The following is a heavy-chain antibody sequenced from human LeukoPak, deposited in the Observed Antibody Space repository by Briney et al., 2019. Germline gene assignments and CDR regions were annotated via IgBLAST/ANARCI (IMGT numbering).Heavy chain of an antibody. V-gene: IGHV4-59*01. CDR2: IFYSGST. CDR1: GGSISSYY. J-gene: IGHJ4*02. D-gene: IGHD3-16*01. Sequence: PSETLSLTCTVSGGSISSYYWSWIRQPPGKGLEWIGYIFYSGSTKYNPSLKSRVTISVDTSKNQFSLKLSSVTAADTAVYYCARDRGEALDYWGQGTLVTVSS. CDR3: ARDRGEALDY.